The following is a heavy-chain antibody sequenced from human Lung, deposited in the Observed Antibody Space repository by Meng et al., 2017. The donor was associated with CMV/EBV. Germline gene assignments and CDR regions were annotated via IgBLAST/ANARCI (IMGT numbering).Heavy chain of an antibody. CDR3: ARALDTAMVTFDY. V-gene: IGHV4-30-4*08. CDR2: IYYSGST. J-gene: IGHJ4*02. D-gene: IGHD5-18*01. Sequence: GRLQVSGPGLVKPSPPLSLTCTVSGGSFSSGDYYWSWIRQPPGKGLAWIGYIYYSGSTYYNPSLKSRVTISVDTSKNQFSLKLSSVTAADTAVYYCARALDTAMVTFDYWGQGTLVTVSS. CDR1: GGSFSSGDYY.